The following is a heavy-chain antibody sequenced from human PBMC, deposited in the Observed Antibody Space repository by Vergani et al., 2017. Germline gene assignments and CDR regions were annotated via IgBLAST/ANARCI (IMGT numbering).Heavy chain of an antibody. V-gene: IGHV4-59*06. CDR1: GGSISSYY. J-gene: IGHJ4*02. CDR2: IYYSGST. CDR3: ARFVVPAAIFDY. Sequence: QVQLQESGPGLVKPSETLSLTCTVSGGSISSYYWSWIRQHPGKGLEWIGYIYYSGSTYYNPSLKSRVTISVDTSKNQFSLKLSSVTAADTAVYYCARFVVPAAIFDYWGQGTLVTVSS. D-gene: IGHD2-2*01.